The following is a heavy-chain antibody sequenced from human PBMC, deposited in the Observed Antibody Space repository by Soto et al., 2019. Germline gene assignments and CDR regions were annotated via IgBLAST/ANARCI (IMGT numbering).Heavy chain of an antibody. CDR3: VKDLTRQLAYWLDP. V-gene: IGHV1-2*02. J-gene: IGHJ5*02. CDR2: INAHSGGT. CDR1: GFSFTGYY. D-gene: IGHD6-6*01. Sequence: QVQLVQSGAAVKKPGASVKVSCKASGFSFTGYYIHWLRQAPGQGLEWMGWINAHSGGTEYAQKFQGRVTLTRDTSIATAYLTLTSLTSDDTALYYCVKDLTRQLAYWLDPWGQGTQVTVSS.